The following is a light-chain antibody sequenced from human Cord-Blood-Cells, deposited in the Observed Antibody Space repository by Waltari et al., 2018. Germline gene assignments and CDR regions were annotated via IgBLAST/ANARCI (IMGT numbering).Light chain of an antibody. J-gene: IGKJ1*01. CDR2: DAS. Sequence: DIQMTQSPSTLSASVGDRVTITCRASQSISSWLAWYQQKPGKAPKLLIYDASSLESGVPPRFSGSGSGTEFTLTLSSLQPDDFATYYCQQYNSYSWTFGQGTKVEIK. CDR3: QQYNSYSWT. V-gene: IGKV1-5*01. CDR1: QSISSW.